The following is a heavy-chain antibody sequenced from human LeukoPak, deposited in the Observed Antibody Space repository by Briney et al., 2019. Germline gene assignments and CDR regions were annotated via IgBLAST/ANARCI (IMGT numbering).Heavy chain of an antibody. CDR2: IYYSGST. CDR3: AREDLERWFGELGVWFDP. V-gene: IGHV4-59*01. Sequence: SETLSLTCTVSGGSISSYYWSWIRQPPGKGLEWIGYIYYSGSTNYNPSLKSRVTISVDTSKNQFSLKLSSVTAADTAVYYCAREDLERWFGELGVWFDPWGQGTLVTVSS. CDR1: GGSISSYY. J-gene: IGHJ5*02. D-gene: IGHD3-10*01.